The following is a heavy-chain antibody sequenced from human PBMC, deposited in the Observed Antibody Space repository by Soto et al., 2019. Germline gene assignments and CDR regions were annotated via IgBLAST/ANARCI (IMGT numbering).Heavy chain of an antibody. Sequence: EVQLVESGGGLVQPGGSLRLSCAASGFTFSSYWMHWVRQAPGKGLAWVSRINSDESDSNYAESVKGRFTISRDNAKNTLYLQMNSLRAEDTAGYYCAREGMGFSNWSDPWSRGTLITVAS. D-gene: IGHD2-8*01. CDR2: INSDESDS. J-gene: IGHJ5*02. CDR3: AREGMGFSNWSDP. CDR1: GFTFSSYW. V-gene: IGHV3-74*01.